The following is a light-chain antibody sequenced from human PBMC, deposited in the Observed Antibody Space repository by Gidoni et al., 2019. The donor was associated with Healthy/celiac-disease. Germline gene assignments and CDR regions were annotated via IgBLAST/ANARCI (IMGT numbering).Light chain of an antibody. CDR3: QQYGSSPT. J-gene: IGKJ4*01. CDR1: QSVSSSY. V-gene: IGKV3-20*01. CDR2: GAS. Sequence: EIVFTQSPGTLSLSPGERATLSCRASQSVSSSYLAWYQQKPGQAPRLLIYGASSRATAIPDRFSGSGSGTDFTLTISRLEPEDFAVYYCQQYGSSPTFGGGTKVEIK.